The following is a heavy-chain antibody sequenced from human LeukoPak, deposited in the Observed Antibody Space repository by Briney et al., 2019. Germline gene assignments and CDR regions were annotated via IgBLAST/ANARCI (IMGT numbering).Heavy chain of an antibody. Sequence: ASVKVSCKASGYTFTGYYMHWVRQAPGQGLEWMGWIDTNTGNPTYAQGFTGRFVFSLDTSVSTAYLQISSLKAEDTAVYYCARAARGMGGLIDYWGQGTLVTVSS. D-gene: IGHD1-26*01. CDR3: ARAARGMGGLIDY. V-gene: IGHV7-4-1*02. CDR2: IDTNTGNP. J-gene: IGHJ4*02. CDR1: GYTFTGYY.